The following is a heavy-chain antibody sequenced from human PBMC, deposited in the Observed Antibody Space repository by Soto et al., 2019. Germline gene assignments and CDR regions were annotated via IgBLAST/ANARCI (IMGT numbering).Heavy chain of an antibody. CDR1: GGSISSYY. CDR3: ARFDYGDYVNRYYYYGMDV. Sequence: SETLSLTCTVSGGSISSYYWSWIRQPPGKGLEWIGYIYYSGSTNYNPSLKSRVTISVDTSKNQFSLKLSPVTAADTAVYYCARFDYGDYVNRYYYYGMDVWGQGTTVTVSS. J-gene: IGHJ6*02. V-gene: IGHV4-59*01. D-gene: IGHD4-17*01. CDR2: IYYSGST.